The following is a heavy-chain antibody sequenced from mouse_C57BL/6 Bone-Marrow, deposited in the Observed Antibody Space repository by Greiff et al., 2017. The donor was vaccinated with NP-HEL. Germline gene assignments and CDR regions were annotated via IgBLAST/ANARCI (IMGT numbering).Heavy chain of an antibody. CDR3: AGDCSGYGDVDY. D-gene: IGHD3-1*01. CDR1: GFPITSGYY. Sequence: VQLQESGPGLVKPSQSLFLTCSITGFPITSGYYWIWIRQSPGKPLEWMGYITHSGETFYNPSLQSPISITRDTSKNQFFLQLNSVTTEDTAMYYCAGDCSGYGDVDYGGQGTTLTVSS. V-gene: IGHV12-3*01. J-gene: IGHJ2*01. CDR2: ITHSGET.